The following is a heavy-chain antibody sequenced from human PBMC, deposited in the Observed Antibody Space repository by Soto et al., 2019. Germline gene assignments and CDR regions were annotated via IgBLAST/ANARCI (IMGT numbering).Heavy chain of an antibody. D-gene: IGHD3-22*01. V-gene: IGHV4-4*07. Sequence: PSETLSLTCTVSGDSISDYYWSRIRQPAGKGLEWIGRLYNSGSTKSNPSLKSRVTMSADTSKNQLSLSLRSVTAADTAIYYCARMYNSGYYRPGGDYYFYVMDVWGQGTMVTVSS. CDR1: GDSISDYY. J-gene: IGHJ6*02. CDR2: LYNSGST. CDR3: ARMYNSGYYRPGGDYYFYVMDV.